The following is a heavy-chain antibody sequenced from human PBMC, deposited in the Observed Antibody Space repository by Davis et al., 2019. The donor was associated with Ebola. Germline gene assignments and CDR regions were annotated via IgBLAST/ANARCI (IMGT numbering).Heavy chain of an antibody. V-gene: IGHV1-18*01. J-gene: IGHJ6*02. CDR3: ARDGGEICSSTSCFHGLDV. Sequence: ASVKVSCKAAGYTLSGYGITWVRPAPGQGLEWMGWISGYNGNTDYAENLQGRVTMTTDTSTSTAYTELKSLRSDDTAVYYCARDGGEICSSTSCFHGLDVWGLGTTVTVSS. CDR2: ISGYNGNT. D-gene: IGHD2-2*01. CDR1: GYTLSGYG.